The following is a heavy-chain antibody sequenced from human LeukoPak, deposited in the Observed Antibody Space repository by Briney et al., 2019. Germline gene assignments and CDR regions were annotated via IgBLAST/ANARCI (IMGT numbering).Heavy chain of an antibody. CDR3: ASTPPDYGVASARFDP. V-gene: IGHV1-2*07. D-gene: IGHD4-17*01. CDR2: SNPESGGP. Sequence: ASVKVSCKASGYTFTDNYLHWLRQAPGQGLEWVGWSNPESGGPKFAHKFQGRVTLTRDTSIPTPYMARNNLLYDDRAVYYCASTPPDYGVASARFDPWGRGPWSPSPQ. CDR1: GYTFTDNY. J-gene: IGHJ5*02.